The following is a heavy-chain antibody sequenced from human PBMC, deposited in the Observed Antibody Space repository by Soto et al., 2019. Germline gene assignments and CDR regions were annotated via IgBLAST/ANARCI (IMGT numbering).Heavy chain of an antibody. D-gene: IGHD2-21*02. V-gene: IGHV3-7*05. J-gene: IGHJ6*02. CDR2: IKQDGSEK. CDR3: AKDFFSGDSDYYYYGMDV. Sequence: PWGSLRLPCAASGFTFSSYWMSWVRQAPGKGLEWVANIKQDGSEKYYVDSVKGRFTISRDNAKNSLYLQMNSLRTEDTALYYCAKDFFSGDSDYYYYGMDVWGQGTTVTVSS. CDR1: GFTFSSYW.